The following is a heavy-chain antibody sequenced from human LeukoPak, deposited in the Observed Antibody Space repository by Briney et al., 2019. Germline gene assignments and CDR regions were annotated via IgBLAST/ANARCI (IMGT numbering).Heavy chain of an antibody. CDR1: GYTFTTYT. V-gene: IGHV1-3*03. CDR2: INADNGNT. J-gene: IGHJ6*03. CDR3: ARARYETRIWPKSRYDYYHYMDV. D-gene: IGHD3-3*01. Sequence: ASVEVSCKASGYTFTTYTIHWVRQAPGQRLEWMGWINADNGNTKYSQEFQDRVTITRDTSASTAYMELSSLRSEDMAVYYCARARYETRIWPKSRYDYYHYMDVWGKGTTVTVSS.